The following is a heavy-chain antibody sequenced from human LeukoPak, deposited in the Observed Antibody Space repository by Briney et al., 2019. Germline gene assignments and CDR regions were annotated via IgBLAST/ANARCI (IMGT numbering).Heavy chain of an antibody. CDR2: INHSGST. CDR3: AGESSSNAFDI. Sequence: SETLSLTCAVYGGSFSGYYWSWIRQPPGKGLEWIGEINHSGSTNYNPSLKSRVTISVDTSKNQFSLKLSSVTPADTAVYYCAGESSSNAFDIWGQGTMVTVSS. D-gene: IGHD6-6*01. V-gene: IGHV4-34*01. CDR1: GGSFSGYY. J-gene: IGHJ3*02.